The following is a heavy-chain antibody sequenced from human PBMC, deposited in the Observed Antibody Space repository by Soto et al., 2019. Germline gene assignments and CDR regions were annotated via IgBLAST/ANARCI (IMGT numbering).Heavy chain of an antibody. CDR2: IKQDGSEK. V-gene: IGHV3-7*01. Sequence: LEWVANIKQDGSEKYYVDSVKGRFTISRDNAKNSLYLQMNSLRAEDTAVYYCATNDVDTAMIPPTFDYWGQGTLVTVSS. CDR3: ATNDVDTAMIPPTFDY. D-gene: IGHD5-18*01. J-gene: IGHJ4*02.